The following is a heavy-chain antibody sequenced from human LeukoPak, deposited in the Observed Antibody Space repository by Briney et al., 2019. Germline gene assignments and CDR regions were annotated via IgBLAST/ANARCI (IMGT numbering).Heavy chain of an antibody. V-gene: IGHV4-39*01. CDR3: ARHSRGYYDSTGYYYGSHAFDI. CDR2: IYYSGTT. Sequence: SETLSLTCTVSGGSIISSTYYWGWICQPPGKGLEWIGSIYYSGTTYYNPSLKSRVTISVDTSRNQFSLKLSSVTAADTAVFHCARHSRGYYDSTGYYYGSHAFDIWGQGTMVTVSS. J-gene: IGHJ3*02. CDR1: GGSIISSTYY. D-gene: IGHD3-22*01.